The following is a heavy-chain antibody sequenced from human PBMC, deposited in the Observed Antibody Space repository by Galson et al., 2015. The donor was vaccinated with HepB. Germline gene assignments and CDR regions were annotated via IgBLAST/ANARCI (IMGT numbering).Heavy chain of an antibody. CDR1: GLIFSNSV. D-gene: IGHD3-22*01. V-gene: IGHV3-30*04. Sequence: SLRLSCAASGLIFSNSVMHWARQAPGKGLEWVALISAGDGRNTNYADSVRGRFTISRDNSKNKVFLQMNSLRAEDTAVYYCAREGFSSGHAGIFDCWGQGTLVTVS. J-gene: IGHJ4*02. CDR3: AREGFSSGHAGIFDC. CDR2: ISAGDGRNT.